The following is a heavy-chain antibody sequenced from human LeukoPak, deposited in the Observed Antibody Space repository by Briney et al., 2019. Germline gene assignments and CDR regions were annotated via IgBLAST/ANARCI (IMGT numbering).Heavy chain of an antibody. V-gene: IGHV3-23*05. CDR1: GFIFSDSA. CDR2: ISSSGYT. CDR3: ARRTSGAKDL. Sequence: GGSLRLSCAASGFIFSDSAMSWVRQAPGKGLQWVAAISSSGYTDNVDSLKGRFSISRDNSKDTLYLQMNSLRVEDTAVYYCARRTSGAKDLWGKGTTVTVSP. D-gene: IGHD3-16*01. J-gene: IGHJ6*04.